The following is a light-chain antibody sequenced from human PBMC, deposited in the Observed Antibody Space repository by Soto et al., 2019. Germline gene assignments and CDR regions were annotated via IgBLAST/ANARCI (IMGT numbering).Light chain of an antibody. CDR3: MQALQTPPT. Sequence: DIVMTQSPLSLPVTPGEPASMSCRSSQSLLHSNGYNYLDWYLQKPGQSPQLLIYLGSNRASGVPDWFSGSGSGTDFTLKISRVEAEDVGVYYCMQALQTPPTFGQGTKVEIK. CDR1: QSLLHSNGYNY. J-gene: IGKJ1*01. CDR2: LGS. V-gene: IGKV2-28*01.